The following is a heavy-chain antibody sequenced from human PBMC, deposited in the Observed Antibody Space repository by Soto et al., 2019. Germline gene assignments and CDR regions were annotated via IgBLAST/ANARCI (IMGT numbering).Heavy chain of an antibody. V-gene: IGHV3-33*01. J-gene: IGHJ6*02. Sequence: GGSLRLFCAASGFTFSSYGMHWVRQAPGKGLEWVAVIWYDGSNKYYADSVKGRFTISRDNSKNTLYLQMNSLRAEDTAVYYCARDPFNRYYYGMDVWGQGTTVTVSS. CDR2: IWYDGSNK. CDR1: GFTFSSYG. CDR3: ARDPFNRYYYGMDV.